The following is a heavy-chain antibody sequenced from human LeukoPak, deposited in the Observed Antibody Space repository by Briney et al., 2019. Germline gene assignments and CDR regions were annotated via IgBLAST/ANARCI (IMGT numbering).Heavy chain of an antibody. CDR1: GFTFSSYA. CDR3: AKSSSGSYFSLGY. V-gene: IGHV3-23*01. J-gene: IGHJ4*02. CDR2: ISTSFGST. Sequence: GGSLILSCAASGFTFSSYAMTWVRQAPGKGLEWVSGISTSFGSTYYADSVKGRFTISRDNSKNTLYLQMNSLRAEDTAVYYCAKSSSGSYFSLGYWGQGTLVTVSS. D-gene: IGHD1-26*01.